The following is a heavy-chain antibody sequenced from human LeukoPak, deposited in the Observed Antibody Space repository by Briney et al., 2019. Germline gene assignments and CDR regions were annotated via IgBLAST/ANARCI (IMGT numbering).Heavy chain of an antibody. CDR1: GTFISSYY. V-gene: IGHV4-4*07. CDR2: IYISGTT. J-gene: IGHJ4*02. D-gene: IGHD6-19*01. CDR3: ARGSGWLDF. Sequence: PSETLSLTCTVSGTFISSYYWSWIRQPAGEGLEWIGCIYISGTTNYNPSLESRVTMSLDTSKNQCSLRLPSVTAADTAVYYCARGSGWLDFWGGGTLITVSS.